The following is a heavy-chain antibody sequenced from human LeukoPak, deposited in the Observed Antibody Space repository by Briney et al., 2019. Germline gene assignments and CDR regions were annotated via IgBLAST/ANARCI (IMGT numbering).Heavy chain of an antibody. J-gene: IGHJ4*02. CDR2: ISSSSSTI. CDR1: GFTFSSYE. Sequence: GGSLRLSCAASGFTFSSYEMNWVRQAPGKGLEWVSYISSSSSTIYYADSVKGRFTISRDNSKNTLYLQMNSLRAEDTAVYYCAKSVGSGWYVVYFDYWGQGTLVTVSS. CDR3: AKSVGSGWYVVYFDY. D-gene: IGHD6-19*01. V-gene: IGHV3-48*03.